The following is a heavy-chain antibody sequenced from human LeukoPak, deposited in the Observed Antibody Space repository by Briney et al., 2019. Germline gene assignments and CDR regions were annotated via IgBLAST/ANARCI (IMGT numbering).Heavy chain of an antibody. CDR3: ARRTGRVAWELCPRVGCSFDY. V-gene: IGHV1-18*01. D-gene: IGHD1-26*01. CDR2: ISAYNGNT. J-gene: IGHJ4*02. CDR1: GYTFTSYG. Sequence: GASVKVSCKASGYTFTSYGISWVRQAPGQGLEWMGWISAYNGNTNYAQKLQGRVTMTTDTSTSTAYMELRSLRSDDTAVYYCARRTGRVAWELCPRVGCSFDYWGQGTLVTVSS.